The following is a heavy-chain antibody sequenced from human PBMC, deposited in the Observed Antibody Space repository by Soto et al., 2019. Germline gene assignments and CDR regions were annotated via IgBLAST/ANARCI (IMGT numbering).Heavy chain of an antibody. V-gene: IGHV4-59*12. J-gene: IGHJ4*02. D-gene: IGHD6-6*01. CDR1: GGSISSYY. Sequence: SETLSLTCTVSGGSISSYYWSWIRQPPGKGLEWIGYIYYSGSTNYNPSLKSRVTISVDTSKNQFSLKLSSVTAADTAVYYCARGSIAARGVIGYWGQGTQVTVSS. CDR2: IYYSGST. CDR3: ARGSIAARGVIGY.